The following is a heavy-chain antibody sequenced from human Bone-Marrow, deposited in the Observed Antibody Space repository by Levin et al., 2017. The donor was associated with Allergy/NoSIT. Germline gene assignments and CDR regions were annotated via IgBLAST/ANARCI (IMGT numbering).Heavy chain of an antibody. V-gene: IGHV3-33*01. CDR2: IWYDGSNK. J-gene: IGHJ4*02. D-gene: IGHD4-17*01. CDR3: ARGPPFTDYGDLFDY. CDR1: GFTFSSYG. Sequence: GGSLRLSCAASGFTFSSYGMHWVRQAPGKGLEWVAVIWYDGSNKYYADSVKGRFTISRDNSKNTLYLQMNSLRAEDTAVYYCARGPPFTDYGDLFDYWGQGTLVTVSS.